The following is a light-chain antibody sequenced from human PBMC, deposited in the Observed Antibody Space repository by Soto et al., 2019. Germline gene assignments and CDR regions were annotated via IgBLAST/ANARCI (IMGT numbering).Light chain of an antibody. Sequence: QSVLTQPASVSGSPGQSITISCTGTSSDVGGYSYVSWYQQHPDKAPKLIIYEVSNRPSGVSNRFSGSKSGNTASLTVSGLQAEDEADYYCSSYTSSSTVVFGGGTKVTVL. CDR2: EVS. J-gene: IGLJ2*01. CDR1: SSDVGGYSY. CDR3: SSYTSSSTVV. V-gene: IGLV2-14*01.